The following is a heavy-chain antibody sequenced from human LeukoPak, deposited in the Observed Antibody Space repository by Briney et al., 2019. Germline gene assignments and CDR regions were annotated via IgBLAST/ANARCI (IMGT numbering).Heavy chain of an antibody. Sequence: PSETLSLTCAVYGGSFSGYYWSWIRQPPGKGLEWIGEINHSGSTNYNPSLKSRVTISVDTSKNQFSLKLSSVTAADTAVYYCARGDYSNYVRYWGQGTLVTVSS. CDR3: ARGDYSNYVRY. CDR1: GGSFSGYY. V-gene: IGHV4-34*01. D-gene: IGHD4-11*01. J-gene: IGHJ4*02. CDR2: INHSGST.